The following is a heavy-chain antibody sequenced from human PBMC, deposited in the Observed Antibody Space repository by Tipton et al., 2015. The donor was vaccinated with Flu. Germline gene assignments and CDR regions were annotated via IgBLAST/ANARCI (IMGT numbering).Heavy chain of an antibody. CDR1: GDSISSGFYY. Sequence: TLSLTCTVSGDSISSGFYYWSWIRQPAGKGLEWIGRIYISGSTNYNLSLKSRLTISVDTSKNQFSLKLSSVTAADTAVYYCARDAPYCSGDSCYIPFDYWGQGTLVTVSS. CDR2: IYISGST. V-gene: IGHV4-61*02. D-gene: IGHD2-15*01. J-gene: IGHJ4*02. CDR3: ARDAPYCSGDSCYIPFDY.